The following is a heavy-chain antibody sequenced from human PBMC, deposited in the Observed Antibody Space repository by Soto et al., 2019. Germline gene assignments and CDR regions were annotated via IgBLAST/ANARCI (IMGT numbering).Heavy chain of an antibody. D-gene: IGHD3-3*01. CDR1: GGSISSYY. CDR3: ASSPKNYDFWSGYRPYYYGMDV. Sequence: PSETLSLTCTVSGGSISSYYWSWIRQPPGKGLEWIGYIYYSGSTYYNPSLKSRVTISVDTSKNQFSLKLSSVTAADTAVYYCASSPKNYDFWSGYRPYYYGMDVWGQGTTVTVSS. J-gene: IGHJ6*02. CDR2: IYYSGST. V-gene: IGHV4-30-4*01.